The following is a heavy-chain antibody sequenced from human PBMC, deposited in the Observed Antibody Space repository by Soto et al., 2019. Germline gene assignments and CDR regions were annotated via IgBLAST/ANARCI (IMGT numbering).Heavy chain of an antibody. CDR2: ISSSSSTI. CDR3: ARESVSDYGDYAGYYYYYGRDV. CDR1: GFTFSSYS. V-gene: IGHV3-48*02. D-gene: IGHD4-17*01. J-gene: IGHJ6*02. Sequence: EVQLVESGGGLVQPGGSLRLSCAASGFTFSSYSMNWVRQAPGKGLEWVSYISSSSSTIYYAGSVKGRFTISRDNAKNSRYLQMNSLRDEDTAVYYCARESVSDYGDYAGYYYYYGRDVWGQGTTVTVSS.